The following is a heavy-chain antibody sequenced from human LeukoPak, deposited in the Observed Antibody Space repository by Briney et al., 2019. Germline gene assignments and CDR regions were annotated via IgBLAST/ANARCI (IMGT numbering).Heavy chain of an antibody. CDR1: GFTFSSYG. CDR3: AKDRDTAMADY. CDR2: ISYDGSNK. J-gene: IGHJ4*02. D-gene: IGHD5-18*01. V-gene: IGHV3-30*18. Sequence: GGSLRLSCAASGFTFSSYGTHWVRQAPGKGLEWVAVISYDGSNKCYADSVKGRFTISRDNSKNTLYLQMNSLRAEDTAVYYCAKDRDTAMADYWGQGTLVTVSS.